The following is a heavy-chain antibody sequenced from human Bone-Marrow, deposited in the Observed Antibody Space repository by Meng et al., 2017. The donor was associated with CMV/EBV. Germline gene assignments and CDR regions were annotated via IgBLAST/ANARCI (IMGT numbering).Heavy chain of an antibody. CDR2: IDYTGST. Sequence: TVSGGSISTSTYYWGWIRQPPGKGLEWLGSIDYTGSTYYNPSLKSRITISLDTSKSQFSLRLSSVTAADTAVHYCVRSIYKIVVYFDSWGQGTLVTVSS. CDR3: VRSIYKIVVYFDS. CDR1: GGSISTSTYY. D-gene: IGHD1-26*01. V-gene: IGHV4-39*07. J-gene: IGHJ4*02.